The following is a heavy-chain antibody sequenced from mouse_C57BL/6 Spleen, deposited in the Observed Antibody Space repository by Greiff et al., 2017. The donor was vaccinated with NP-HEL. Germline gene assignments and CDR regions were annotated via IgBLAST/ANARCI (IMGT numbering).Heavy chain of an antibody. CDR2: ISDGGSYT. J-gene: IGHJ4*01. CDR1: GFTFSSYA. V-gene: IGHV5-4*01. Sequence: EVQVVESGGGLVKPGGSLKLSCAASGFTFSSYAMSWVRQTPEKRLEWVATISDGGSYTYYPDNVKGRFTISRDNAKNNLYLQMSHLKSEDTAMYYCARDGWLLPMDYWGQGTSVTVSS. CDR3: ARDGWLLPMDY. D-gene: IGHD2-3*01.